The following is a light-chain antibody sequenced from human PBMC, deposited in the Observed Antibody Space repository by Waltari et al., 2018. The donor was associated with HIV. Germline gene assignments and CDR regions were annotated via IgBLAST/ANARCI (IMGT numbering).Light chain of an antibody. J-gene: IGKJ1*01. CDR3: QHSYISPWT. CDR2: AAS. Sequence: DIQMTQSPSSLSASIGDRVTITCRANQRISTYLNWYQQKPGKAPHLLIFAASNLQSGVPSRFSGRGSGTDFTLTISSLQPEDFATYYCQHSYISPWTFGQGTKVEI. V-gene: IGKV1-39*01. CDR1: QRISTY.